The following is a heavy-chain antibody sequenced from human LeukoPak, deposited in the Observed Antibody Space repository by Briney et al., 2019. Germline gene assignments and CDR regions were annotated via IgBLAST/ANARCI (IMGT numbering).Heavy chain of an antibody. Sequence: ASVKVSCKASGYTFTSYGISWVRQAPGQGLEWMGWISAYNGNRHHAQKLQGRVTMTTDTSTSTAYMGLRSLRSDDTAVYYCARVDYVPSYYCYYMDVWGKGTTVTVSS. CDR3: ARVDYVPSYYCYYMDV. CDR1: GYTFTSYG. D-gene: IGHD4/OR15-4a*01. J-gene: IGHJ6*03. V-gene: IGHV1-18*01. CDR2: ISAYNGNR.